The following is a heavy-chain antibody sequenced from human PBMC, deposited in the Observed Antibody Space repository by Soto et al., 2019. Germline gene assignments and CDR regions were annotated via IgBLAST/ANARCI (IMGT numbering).Heavy chain of an antibody. CDR1: GYTVTSYG. J-gene: IGHJ4*02. CDR3: ARQQWLAGRVSD. D-gene: IGHD6-19*01. V-gene: IGHV1-18*04. Sequence: ASVEVSCKASGYTVTSYGISWVRQAPGQGLEWMGWISAYNGNTNYAQKLQGRVTMTTDTSTSTAYMELRSLRSDDTAVYYCARQQWLAGRVSDWGQGTLVTVSS. CDR2: ISAYNGNT.